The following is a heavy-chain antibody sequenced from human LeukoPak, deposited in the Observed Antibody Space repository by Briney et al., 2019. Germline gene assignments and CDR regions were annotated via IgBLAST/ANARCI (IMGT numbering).Heavy chain of an antibody. CDR2: IYDSGST. CDR3: ARQSISGSSLSYFDY. D-gene: IGHD3-22*01. J-gene: IGHJ4*02. V-gene: IGHV4-59*01. CDR1: GGSISSYY. Sequence: PPETLSLTCTVSGGSISSYYWSWIRQPPGKGLEWIGNIYDSGSTNYNPSLRSRLTISADTSKNQCSLKLSSVTAADTAVYYCARQSISGSSLSYFDYWGQGTLVNVSS.